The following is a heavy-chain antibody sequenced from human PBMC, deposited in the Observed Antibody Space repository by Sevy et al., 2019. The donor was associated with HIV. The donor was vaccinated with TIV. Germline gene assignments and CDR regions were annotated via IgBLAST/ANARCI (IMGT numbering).Heavy chain of an antibody. Sequence: GGSLRLSCAASEFTFSNYNKHWVRQAPGKGLEWISSITSGTSYMDYADSVKGRFTISTNSAKNSLYLQMNSLRVEDTAVYYCARGVGSNWFFNYWGQGALVTVSS. D-gene: IGHD6-13*01. V-gene: IGHV3-21*01. J-gene: IGHJ4*02. CDR2: ITSGTSYM. CDR3: ARGVGSNWFFNY. CDR1: EFTFSNYN.